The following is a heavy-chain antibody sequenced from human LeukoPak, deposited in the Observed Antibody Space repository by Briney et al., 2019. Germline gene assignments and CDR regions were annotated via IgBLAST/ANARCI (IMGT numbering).Heavy chain of an antibody. Sequence: GASVKVSCKASGYTFTHYGINWVRQAPGQGLEWMAWINTKTGNPTYAQGFTGRFVFSLDTSVRTAYLQINSLKAEDTAVYFCARSDVSVYDYVDVWGAGTTVIVSS. D-gene: IGHD1-14*01. CDR1: GYTFTHYG. CDR3: ARSDVSVYDYVDV. CDR2: INTKTGNP. V-gene: IGHV7-4-1*02. J-gene: IGHJ6*03.